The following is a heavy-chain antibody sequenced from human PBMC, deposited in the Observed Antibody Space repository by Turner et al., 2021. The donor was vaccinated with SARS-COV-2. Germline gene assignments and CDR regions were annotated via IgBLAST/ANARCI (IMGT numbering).Heavy chain of an antibody. CDR3: ARLMDTAMDYYGMDV. Sequence: QLQLQESGPGLAKPPETLSLTCTVSGGSNSSSSYYWGWIRQPPGKGLEWIGNIYYSGITYYNPSLKSRVTISVDTSKNQFSLKLSSVTAADTAVYYCARLMDTAMDYYGMDVWGQGTTVTVSS. D-gene: IGHD5-18*01. J-gene: IGHJ6*02. V-gene: IGHV4-39*01. CDR1: GGSNSSSSYY. CDR2: IYYSGIT.